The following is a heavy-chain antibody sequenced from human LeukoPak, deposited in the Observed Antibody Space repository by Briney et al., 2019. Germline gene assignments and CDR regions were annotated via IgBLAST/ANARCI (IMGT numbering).Heavy chain of an antibody. D-gene: IGHD6-13*01. CDR3: ARSHHSSSWYGFSY. J-gene: IGHJ4*02. Sequence: ASVKVSCKASGYTFTGYYMHWVRQAPGQGLEWMGRINPNSGGTNYAQKVQGRVTMTRDTSISTAYMELSRLRSDDTAVYYCARSHHSSSWYGFSYWGQGTLVTVSS. CDR1: GYTFTGYY. V-gene: IGHV1-2*06. CDR2: INPNSGGT.